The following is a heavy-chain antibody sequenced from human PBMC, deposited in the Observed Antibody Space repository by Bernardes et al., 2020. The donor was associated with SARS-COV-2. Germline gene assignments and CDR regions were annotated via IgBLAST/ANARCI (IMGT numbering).Heavy chain of an antibody. CDR2: ITSDGGST. D-gene: IGHD3-10*01. V-gene: IGHV3-64D*06. J-gene: IGHJ4*02. CDR3: VKAHYFNSGSYEY. CDR1: GFICGTYA. Sequence: GGSLRLSCSASGFICGTYAMHWVRQAPGKGLEYVSTITSDGGSTYYADSVKGRFTISRDDSKNTLYLQMSSLRPEDTSEYYCVKAHYFNSGSYEYWGQGTLVTVSS.